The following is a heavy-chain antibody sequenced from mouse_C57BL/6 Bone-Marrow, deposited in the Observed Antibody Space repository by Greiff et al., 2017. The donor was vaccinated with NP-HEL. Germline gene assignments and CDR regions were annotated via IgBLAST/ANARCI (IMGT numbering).Heavy chain of an antibody. D-gene: IGHD2-4*01. V-gene: IGHV5-15*01. Sequence: EVQVVESGGGLVQPGGSLKLSCAASGFTFSDYGMAWVRQAPRKGPEWVAFISNLAYSIYYADTVTGRFTISRENAKNTLYLEMSSLRSEDTAMYYWARGCFDDYDGGFDYWGQGTTLTVSS. CDR1: GFTFSDYG. CDR2: ISNLAYSI. J-gene: IGHJ2*01. CDR3: ARGCFDDYDGGFDY.